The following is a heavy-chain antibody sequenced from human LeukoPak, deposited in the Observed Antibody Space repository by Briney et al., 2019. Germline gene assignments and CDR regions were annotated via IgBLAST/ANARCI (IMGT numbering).Heavy chain of an antibody. V-gene: IGHV3-48*02. CDR2: ISSSSSTI. CDR1: GFTFSSYS. J-gene: IGHJ4*02. Sequence: PGGSLRLSCAASGFTFSSYSMNWVRQAPGKGLEWVSYISSSSSTIYYADSVKGRFTISRDNAKNSLYLQMNSLRDEDAAVYYCARDPGGSSGWYYWYFDYWGQGTLVTVSS. D-gene: IGHD6-19*01. CDR3: ARDPGGSSGWYYWYFDY.